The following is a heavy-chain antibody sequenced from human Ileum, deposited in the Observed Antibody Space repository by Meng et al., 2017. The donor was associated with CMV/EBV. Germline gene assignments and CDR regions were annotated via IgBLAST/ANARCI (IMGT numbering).Heavy chain of an antibody. CDR2: VYYNGWT. CDR3: AREKSGSHFYY. D-gene: IGHD5-12*01. CDR1: GASLSTSVYC. J-gene: IGHJ4*02. V-gene: IGHV4-39*07. Sequence: QLLPQEAGAGVENPSSILSLTCTVAGASLSTSVYCLAYIRPTPGEGLECILSVYYNGWTNTNSPLASRFTMSLDTSKNQFSLRLRSVTAADTAMYFWAREKSGSHFYYWGQGTLVTVSS.